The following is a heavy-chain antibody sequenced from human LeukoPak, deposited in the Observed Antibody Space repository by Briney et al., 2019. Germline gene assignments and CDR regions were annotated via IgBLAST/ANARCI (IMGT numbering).Heavy chain of an antibody. V-gene: IGHV1-69*01. CDR3: ARARIVVVPAAKRWGHNCFDP. CDR2: IIPIVGTA. Sequence: SVKVSCKVSGGTFSSYAISWVRQAPGRGLEWMGGIIPIVGTANYAQKFQGRVTITADESTSTAYMELSSLRSEDTAVYYCARARIVVVPAAKRWGHNCFDPWGQGTLVTVSS. D-gene: IGHD2-2*01. CDR1: GGTFSSYA. J-gene: IGHJ5*02.